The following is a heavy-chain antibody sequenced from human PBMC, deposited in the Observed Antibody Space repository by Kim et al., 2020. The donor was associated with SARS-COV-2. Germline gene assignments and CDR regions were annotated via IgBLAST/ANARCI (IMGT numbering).Heavy chain of an antibody. V-gene: IGHV1-3*01. D-gene: IGHD6-13*01. Sequence: YSQKFQGRVTITRDTSASTAYMELSSLRSEDTAVYYCASTGIAAAGPFDYWGQGTLVTVSS. J-gene: IGHJ4*02. CDR3: ASTGIAAAGPFDY.